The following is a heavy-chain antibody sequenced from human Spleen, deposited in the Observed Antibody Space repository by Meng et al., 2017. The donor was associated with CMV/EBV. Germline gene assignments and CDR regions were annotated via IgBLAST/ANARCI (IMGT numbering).Heavy chain of an antibody. CDR1: GFTFDDYA. V-gene: IGHV3-9*01. CDR3: AKDMSDFWSGPFDY. D-gene: IGHD3-3*01. Sequence: SLKISCAASGFTFDDYAMHWVRQAPGKGLEWVSGISWNSGSIGYADSVKGRFTISRDNAKNSLYLQMNSLRAEDTALYYCAKDMSDFWSGPFDYWGQGTLVTVSS. J-gene: IGHJ4*02. CDR2: ISWNSGSI.